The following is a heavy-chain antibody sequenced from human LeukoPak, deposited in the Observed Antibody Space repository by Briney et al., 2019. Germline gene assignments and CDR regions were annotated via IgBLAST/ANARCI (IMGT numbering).Heavy chain of an antibody. V-gene: IGHV3-21*01. CDR1: GFTFNNYS. CDR3: ARDVAYYYESSGYYSLGFDI. Sequence: GGSLRLSCAASGFTFNNYSMNWVRQAPGKGLEWVSSISSRSNYIYCPDSVKGRFTISRDNAKNSLYLQMNGLRAEDTAVYYCARDVAYYYESSGYYSLGFDIWGQGTMVTVSS. J-gene: IGHJ3*02. CDR2: ISSRSNYI. D-gene: IGHD3-22*01.